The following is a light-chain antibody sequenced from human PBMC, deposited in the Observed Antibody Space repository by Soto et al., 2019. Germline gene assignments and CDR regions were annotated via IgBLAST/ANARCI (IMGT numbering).Light chain of an antibody. Sequence: SQSPGTPSLSPWERATLSCRASQSISHWLAWYQQKPGKAPNLLIYDACSLQCGVPSRFSGSGSGSDFTLTISSLQHEDFATYYCRQSYSTRWTFGRGTKV. CDR1: QSISHW. CDR2: DAC. V-gene: IGKV1-39*01. J-gene: IGKJ1*01. CDR3: RQSYSTRWT.